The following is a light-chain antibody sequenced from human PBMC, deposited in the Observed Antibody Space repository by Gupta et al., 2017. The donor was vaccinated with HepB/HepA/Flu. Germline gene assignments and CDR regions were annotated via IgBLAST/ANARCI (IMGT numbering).Light chain of an antibody. CDR2: RAS. Sequence: VMTQSPSTLSVSPGERATLSCRASQRISTNLAWFEHNPGQARRLLIYRASTTANGTPAMFSGSGGETAGSLTIRSIHTEDIEDYYCQQCMTGLHWDRFGQGTKVEI. CDR3: QQCMTGLHWDR. CDR1: QRISTN. V-gene: IGKV3-15*01. J-gene: IGKJ2*03.